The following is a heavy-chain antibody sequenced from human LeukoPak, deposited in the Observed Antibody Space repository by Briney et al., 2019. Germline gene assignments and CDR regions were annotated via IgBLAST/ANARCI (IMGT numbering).Heavy chain of an antibody. D-gene: IGHD2-8*01. V-gene: IGHV1-24*01. J-gene: IGHJ3*02. Sequence: ASVKVSCKVSGYTLTELSMHWVRQAPGKGLEWMGGFDPEDGETIYAQKFQGRVTMTEDTSTDTAYMELSSLRSEDTAVYYCATYPLGYCTNGVCPRGAFDIWAQGTMVTVSS. CDR3: ATYPLGYCTNGVCPRGAFDI. CDR1: GYTLTELS. CDR2: FDPEDGET.